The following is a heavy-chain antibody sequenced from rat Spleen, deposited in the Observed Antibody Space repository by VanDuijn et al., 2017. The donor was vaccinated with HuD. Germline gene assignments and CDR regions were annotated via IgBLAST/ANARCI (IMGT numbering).Heavy chain of an antibody. J-gene: IGHJ2*01. D-gene: IGHD1-1*01. CDR1: GFNFSDYY. CDR3: ATTPLYYSGDPYYFDY. CDR2: ISSDGGRN. Sequence: EVQLVESGGGLVQPGRSLKLSCAASGFNFSDYYMVWVRQAPMKGLEWVATISSDGGRNFYRDSVKGRFTISRVIAKSTLYLQMDSLRSEDTATYYCATTPLYYSGDPYYFDYWGQGVMVTVSS. V-gene: IGHV5-20*01.